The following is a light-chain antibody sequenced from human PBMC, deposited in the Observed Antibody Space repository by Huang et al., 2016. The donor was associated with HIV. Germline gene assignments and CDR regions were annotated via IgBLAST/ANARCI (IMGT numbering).Light chain of an antibody. Sequence: EIVMTQTPLSLSVTPGQPASISCKSSQSLLHDDGKTFLYWYLKKPGQSPQLLLYEVYSRFSGVTERVSGSGSGTDFTLKISRVETEDVGIYYCMQGIHLPYTFGQGTKLEIK. CDR3: MQGIHLPYT. V-gene: IGKV2-29*02. CDR1: QSLLHDDGKTF. J-gene: IGKJ2*01. CDR2: EVY.